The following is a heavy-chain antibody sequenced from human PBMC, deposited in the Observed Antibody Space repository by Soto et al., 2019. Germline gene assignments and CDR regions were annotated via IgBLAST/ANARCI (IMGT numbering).Heavy chain of an antibody. Sequence: QVQLVQSGAEMKKTGASVKVSCKASGYTFTGHYIHWVRQAPGQGLEWMGWINPNSGTTGYAQKFQDRITLTRDTSITTAYMELSSLSSDDTAVYFCVRYGVAASYWGQGTLVTVSS. J-gene: IGHJ4*02. D-gene: IGHD2-8*01. CDR1: GYTFTGHY. CDR3: VRYGVAASY. V-gene: IGHV1-2*02. CDR2: INPNSGTT.